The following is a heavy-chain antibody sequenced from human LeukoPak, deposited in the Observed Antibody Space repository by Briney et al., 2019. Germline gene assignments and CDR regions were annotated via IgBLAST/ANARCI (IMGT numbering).Heavy chain of an antibody. CDR2: IIPIFGTA. CDR1: GGTFSSYA. J-gene: IGHJ3*02. Sequence: SVKVSCKASGGTFSSYAISWVRQAPGQGLEWMGGIIPIFGTANYAQKFQGRVTITADESTSTAYMELSSLRSEDTAVYYCARGPDDYVWGSYRRGAFDIWGQGTMVTVSS. V-gene: IGHV1-69*13. D-gene: IGHD3-16*02. CDR3: ARGPDDYVWGSYRRGAFDI.